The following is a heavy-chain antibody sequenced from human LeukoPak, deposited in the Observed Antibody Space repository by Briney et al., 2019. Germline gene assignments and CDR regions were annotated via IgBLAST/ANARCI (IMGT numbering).Heavy chain of an antibody. CDR1: GGTFSSYA. D-gene: IGHD3-22*01. CDR3: ATGDYYDSSGYYRYYFDY. J-gene: IGHJ4*02. Sequence: PSVKVSCKASGGTFSSYAISWVRQAPGQGLEWMGRIIPIFGTANYAQKFQGRVTITVDKSTSTAYMELSSLRSEDTAVYYCATGDYYDSSGYYRYYFDYWGQGTLVTVSS. CDR2: IIPIFGTA. V-gene: IGHV1-69*06.